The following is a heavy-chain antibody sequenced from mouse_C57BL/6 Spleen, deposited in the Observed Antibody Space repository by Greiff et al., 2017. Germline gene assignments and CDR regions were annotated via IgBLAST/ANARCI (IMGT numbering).Heavy chain of an antibody. J-gene: IGHJ2*01. CDR3: ARDQVAYYFDY. Sequence: EVQLVESGGGLVKPGGSLKLSCAASGFTFSSYAMSWVRQTPEKRLEWVATISDGGSYTYYPDNVKGRFTLSRDNAKNNLYLQMSHLKSEDTAMYYCARDQVAYYFDYWGQGTTLTVSS. CDR2: ISDGGSYT. D-gene: IGHD1-1*01. CDR1: GFTFSSYA. V-gene: IGHV5-4*01.